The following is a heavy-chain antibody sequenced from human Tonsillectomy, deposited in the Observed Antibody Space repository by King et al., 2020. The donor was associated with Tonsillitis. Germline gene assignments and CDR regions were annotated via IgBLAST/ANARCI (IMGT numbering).Heavy chain of an antibody. CDR2: ISFDGSNK. V-gene: IGHV3-30-3*01. J-gene: IGHJ6*02. Sequence: VQLVESGGGVVQPGRSLRLSCAVSGFTFRKFAFHLVRQAPGKGLGGVADISFDGSNKYYADSVRGRFTISRDNSKNTLYLQMNSLRAEDTAVYYCARRDGALDYYYYGLDVWGQGTTVTVSS. CDR3: ARRDGALDYYYYGLDV. D-gene: IGHD4-17*01. CDR1: GFTFRKFA.